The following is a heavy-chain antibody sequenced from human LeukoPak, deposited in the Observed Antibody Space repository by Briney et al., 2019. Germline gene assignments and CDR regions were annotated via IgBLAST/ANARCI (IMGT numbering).Heavy chain of an antibody. CDR2: IIPIFGTA. CDR3: ASGRAVAGREEGFDY. Sequence: ASVKVSCKASGGTFSGYAISWVRQAPGQGLEWMGGIIPIFGTANYAQKFQGRVTITADESTSTAYMELSSLRSEDTAVYYCASGRAVAGREEGFDYWGQGTLVTVSS. V-gene: IGHV1-69*01. D-gene: IGHD6-19*01. J-gene: IGHJ4*02. CDR1: GGTFSGYA.